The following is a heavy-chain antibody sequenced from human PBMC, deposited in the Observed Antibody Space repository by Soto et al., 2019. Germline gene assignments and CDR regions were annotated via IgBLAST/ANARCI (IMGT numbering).Heavy chain of an antibody. CDR2: TRYTSKCSY. V-gene: IGHV6-1*01. Sequence: SQTRSVASLISEDSVASPVDTWEWIRQSPSRGLEWLGRTRYTSKCSYEYALSVKGRITISPDTSKNHFSLQLDSVTPEDTAVYYCLRVDWKDAGAWGQGTLVTVSS. CDR1: EDSVASPVDT. J-gene: IGHJ5*02. CDR3: LRVDWKDAGA. D-gene: IGHD1-1*01.